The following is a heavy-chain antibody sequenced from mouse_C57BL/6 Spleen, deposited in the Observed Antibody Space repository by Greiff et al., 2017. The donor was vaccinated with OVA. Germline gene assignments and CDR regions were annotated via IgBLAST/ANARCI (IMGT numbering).Heavy chain of an antibody. J-gene: IGHJ4*01. CDR3: ARPWDPLYAMDY. V-gene: IGHV1-26*01. CDR2: INPNNGGT. D-gene: IGHD4-1*01. CDR1: GYTFTDYY. Sequence: VQLQQSGPELVKPGASVKISCKASGYTFTDYYMNWVKQSHGKSLEWIGDINPNNGGTSYNQKFKGKATLTVDKSSSTAYMELRSLTSEDSAVYYCARPWDPLYAMDYWGQGTSVTVSS.